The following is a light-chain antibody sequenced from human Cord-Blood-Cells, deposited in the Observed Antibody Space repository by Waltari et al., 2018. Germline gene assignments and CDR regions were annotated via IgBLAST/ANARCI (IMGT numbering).Light chain of an antibody. CDR1: NIGSKS. CDR3: QVSDSSSDHPV. V-gene: IGLV3-21*04. CDR2: YDS. J-gene: IGLJ3*02. Sequence: SYVLTQPPSVSVAPGKTARITCGGNNIGSKSVHWYQQKPGQAPVLVIYYDSDRPSGIPERFSGSNSGNTATLTISRVEAGDEADYYCQVSDSSSDHPVFGGGTKLTVL.